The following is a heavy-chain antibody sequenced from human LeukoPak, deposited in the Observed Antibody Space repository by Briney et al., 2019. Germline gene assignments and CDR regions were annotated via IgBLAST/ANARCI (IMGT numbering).Heavy chain of an antibody. Sequence: ASVKVSCKASGYTFTGYYMHWVRQAPGQGLEWMGWINPNSGGTNYVQKFQGRVTMTRDTSISTAYMELSRLRSDDTAVYYCASGLYKEPGVYWGQGTLVTVSS. CDR2: INPNSGGT. CDR1: GYTFTGYY. V-gene: IGHV1-2*02. J-gene: IGHJ4*02. D-gene: IGHD1-1*01. CDR3: ASGLYKEPGVY.